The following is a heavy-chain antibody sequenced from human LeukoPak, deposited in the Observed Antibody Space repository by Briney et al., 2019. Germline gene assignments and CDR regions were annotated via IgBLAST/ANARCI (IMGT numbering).Heavy chain of an antibody. CDR3: ARDRSSSWFDP. CDR1: GFTFSSYG. J-gene: IGHJ5*02. CDR2: IWYDGSNK. V-gene: IGHV3-33*01. D-gene: IGHD6-6*01. Sequence: PGGSLRLSCAASGFTFSSYGMHWVRQAPGKGLEWVAVIWYDGSNKYYADSVKGRFTISRDNSKNTLHLQMNSLRAEDTAVYYCARDRSSSWFDPWGQGTLVTVSS.